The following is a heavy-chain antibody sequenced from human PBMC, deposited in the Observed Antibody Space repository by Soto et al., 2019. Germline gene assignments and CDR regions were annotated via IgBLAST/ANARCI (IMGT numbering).Heavy chain of an antibody. CDR3: AKVVGQQMVLKYVGDV. J-gene: IGHJ6*02. CDR1: GFTFRSFG. Sequence: QVQLVESGGGVIQPGTSLSLSCGSSGFTFRSFGMYWVRQAPGKGLEWVAVVSYDGNHKYYADSVKGRFTVSRDNSKNILYMTMYSWKGADTAVYYWAKVVGQQMVLKYVGDVGGQGPTVTVS. D-gene: IGHD1-26*01. CDR2: VSYDGNHK. V-gene: IGHV3-30*18.